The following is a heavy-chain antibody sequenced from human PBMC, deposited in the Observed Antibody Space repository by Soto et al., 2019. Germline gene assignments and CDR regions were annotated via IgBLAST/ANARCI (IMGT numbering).Heavy chain of an antibody. D-gene: IGHD2-21*02. CDR1: GFTFSGSA. J-gene: IGHJ2*01. V-gene: IGHV3-73*01. CDR3: TRHRVLAYCGGDCSSGDWYFDP. Sequence: GGSLRLSCAASGFTFSGSAMHWVRQASGKGLEWVGRIRSKANSYATAYAASVKGRFTISRDDSKNTAYLQMNSLKTEDTAVYYCTRHRVLAYCGGDCSSGDWYFDPWGRGTLVTVSS. CDR2: IRSKANSYAT.